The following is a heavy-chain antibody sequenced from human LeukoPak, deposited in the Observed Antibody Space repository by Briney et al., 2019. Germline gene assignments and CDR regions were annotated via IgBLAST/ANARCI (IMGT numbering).Heavy chain of an antibody. CDR2: INPSGGST. J-gene: IGHJ5*02. Sequence: ASVKVSCKASGYTFTSYYMHWVRQAPGQGLEWMGIINPSGGSTSYAQKFQGRVTMTRDMSTSTVYMEPSSLRSEDTAVYYCARGAGTTGYNNWFDPWGQGTLVTVSS. CDR3: ARGAGTTGYNNWFDP. D-gene: IGHD6-13*01. CDR1: GYTFTSYY. V-gene: IGHV1-46*01.